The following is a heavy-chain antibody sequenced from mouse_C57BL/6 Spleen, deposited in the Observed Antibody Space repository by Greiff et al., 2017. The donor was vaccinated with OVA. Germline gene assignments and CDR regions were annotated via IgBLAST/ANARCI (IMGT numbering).Heavy chain of an antibody. D-gene: IGHD3-1*01. Sequence: DVKLVESGGGLVKPGGSLKLSCAASGFTFSSYAMSWVRQTPEKRLEWVATISDGGSYTYYPDNVKGRFTISRDNAKNNLYLQMSHLKSEDTAMYYCARDREEGYFDYWGQGTTLTVSS. V-gene: IGHV5-4*01. CDR1: GFTFSSYA. J-gene: IGHJ2*01. CDR2: ISDGGSYT. CDR3: ARDREEGYFDY.